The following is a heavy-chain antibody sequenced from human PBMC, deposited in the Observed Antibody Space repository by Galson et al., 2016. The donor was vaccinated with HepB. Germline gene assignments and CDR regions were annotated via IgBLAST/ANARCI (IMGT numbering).Heavy chain of an antibody. V-gene: IGHV1-3*01. J-gene: IGHJ6*02. D-gene: IGHD2-15*01. Sequence: SVKVSCKASGYTFTNYAIHWMRLAPGQRLEWMGWINPGNGDTKYSQNFQGRVTITRETSARTVYMELSSLRSEDTAVYYCARDAVAVAATLHFYHYGMDVWGQGTTVTVSS. CDR1: GYTFTNYA. CDR3: ARDAVAVAATLHFYHYGMDV. CDR2: INPGNGDT.